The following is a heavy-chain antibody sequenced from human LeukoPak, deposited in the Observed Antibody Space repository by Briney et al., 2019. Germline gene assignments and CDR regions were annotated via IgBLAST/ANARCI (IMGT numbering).Heavy chain of an antibody. CDR2: IYYSGST. CDR1: GGSISSYY. Sequence: PSETLSLTCTVSGGSISSYYWSWIRQPTGKGLEWIGYIYYSGSTNYNPSLKSRVTISVDTSKNQFSLKLSSVTAADTAVYYCAGVATIVVNYYYMDVWGKGTTVTVSS. CDR3: AGVATIVVNYYYMDV. J-gene: IGHJ6*03. V-gene: IGHV4-59*08. D-gene: IGHD5-12*01.